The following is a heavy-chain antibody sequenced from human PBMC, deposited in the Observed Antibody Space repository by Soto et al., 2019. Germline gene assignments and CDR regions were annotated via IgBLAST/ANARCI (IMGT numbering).Heavy chain of an antibody. Sequence: QVQLVQSGAEVKKPGSSVKVSCKASGGTFSSYAISWVRQAPGQGLEWMGGIIPIFGTANYAQKFQGRVTITADESTSTAYMELSSLRSEDTAVYYCARDDVDTAMVVEYYYYYGMDVWGQGTTVTVSS. J-gene: IGHJ6*02. CDR3: ARDDVDTAMVVEYYYYYGMDV. V-gene: IGHV1-69*01. CDR1: GGTFSSYA. D-gene: IGHD5-18*01. CDR2: IIPIFGTA.